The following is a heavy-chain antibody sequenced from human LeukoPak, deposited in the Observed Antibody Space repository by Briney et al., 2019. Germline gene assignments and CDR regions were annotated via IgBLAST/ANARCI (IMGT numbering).Heavy chain of an antibody. CDR3: ARRGGRNGWGDFDY. CDR1: GFSFSTYA. J-gene: IGHJ4*02. D-gene: IGHD3-10*01. CDR2: ISVSGDST. Sequence: PGGSLRLSCAASGFSFSTYAMNWVRQAPGKGLEWVSTISVSGDSTFYADSVQGQFTISRDTSKNSLSLHMNSLRAEDTAVYFCARRGGRNGWGDFDYWGQGTLVTVAS. V-gene: IGHV3-23*01.